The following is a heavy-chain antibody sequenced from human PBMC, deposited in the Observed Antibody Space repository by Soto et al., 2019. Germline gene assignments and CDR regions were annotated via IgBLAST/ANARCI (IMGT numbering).Heavy chain of an antibody. CDR2: VTSCGTTV. CDR3: ARGSSNWAYYFDF. J-gene: IGHJ4*02. D-gene: IGHD6-13*01. CDR1: GFTFSSYS. Sequence: EVHLVESGGGLVQPGGSLRLSCAASGFTFSSYSLNWVRQAPGKGLEWVSYVTSCGTTVYYADPVRGRFTISRDNAKNSLYLQINSLRDDDTTVYYCARGSSNWAYYFDFWGQGTLVTVSS. V-gene: IGHV3-48*02.